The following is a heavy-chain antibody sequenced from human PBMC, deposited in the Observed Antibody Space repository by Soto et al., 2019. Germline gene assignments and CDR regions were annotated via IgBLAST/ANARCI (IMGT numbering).Heavy chain of an antibody. D-gene: IGHD3-22*01. V-gene: IGHV4-59*01. J-gene: IGHJ3*02. CDR2: VYYTGST. CDR1: GVSISTYY. CDR3: ARDSGLTRLGAFDI. Sequence: QVQLQESGPGLVKPSETLSLTCTVSGVSISTYYWSWIRQPPGKGLEWIGYVYYTGSTNYNPSLKSRVTRSVDTSKNQFSLKLSSVTAADTAVYYCARDSGLTRLGAFDIWDQGTMVTVSS.